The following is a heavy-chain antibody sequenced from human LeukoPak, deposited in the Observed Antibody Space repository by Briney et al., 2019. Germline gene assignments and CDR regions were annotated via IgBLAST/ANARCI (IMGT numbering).Heavy chain of an antibody. Sequence: SETLSLTCAVYGGSFSGYYWSWIRQPPGKGLEWIGEINHSGSTNYNPPLKSRVTISVDTSKNQFSLKLSSVTAADTAVYYCARGHPFDYWGQGTLVTVSS. CDR3: ARGHPFDY. CDR1: GGSFSGYY. J-gene: IGHJ4*02. V-gene: IGHV4-34*01. CDR2: INHSGST.